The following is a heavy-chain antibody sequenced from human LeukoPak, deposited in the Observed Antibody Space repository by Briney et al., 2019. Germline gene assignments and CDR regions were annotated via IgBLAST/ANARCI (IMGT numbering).Heavy chain of an antibody. D-gene: IGHD1-26*01. Sequence: GGSLRLSCAASGFTFSSHWMHWVRQAPGKGLVWVSGISSDGSRPRYADSVNGRFTISRDNAKNTPYLQMNSLRAEDTAVYFCVRDGQGSTPLDYWGQGTLVTVSS. J-gene: IGHJ4*02. CDR3: VRDGQGSTPLDY. CDR2: ISSDGSRP. V-gene: IGHV3-74*01. CDR1: GFTFSSHW.